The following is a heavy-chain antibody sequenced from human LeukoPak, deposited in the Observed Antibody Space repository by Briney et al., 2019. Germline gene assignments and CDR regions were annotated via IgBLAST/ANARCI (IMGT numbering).Heavy chain of an antibody. CDR2: HSGST. V-gene: IGHV4-38-2*01. CDR3: AGRIVPDY. CDR1: GYSISSGYY. D-gene: IGHD1-26*01. J-gene: IGHJ4*02. Sequence: SETLSLTCAVSGYSISSGYYWGWIRQPPGKGLEWIGSHSGSTYYNPSLTSRVTISVDTSKNQFSLKLSSVTAADTAVYYCAGRIVPDYWGQGTLVTVSS.